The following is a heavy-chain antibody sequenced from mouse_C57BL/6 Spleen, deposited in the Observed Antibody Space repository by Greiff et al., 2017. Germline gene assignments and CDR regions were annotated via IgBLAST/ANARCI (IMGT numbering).Heavy chain of an antibody. V-gene: IGHV1-55*01. CDR2: IYPGSGST. J-gene: IGHJ4*01. Sequence: QVQLQQSGAELVKPGASVKMSCKASGYTFTSYWITWVKQRPGQGLEWIGDIYPGSGSTNYNEKFKSKATLTVDTSSSTAYMQLSRLTSEDSAVXYCARVYYSNYGAMDYWGQGTSVTVSS. CDR3: ARVYYSNYGAMDY. CDR1: GYTFTSYW. D-gene: IGHD2-5*01.